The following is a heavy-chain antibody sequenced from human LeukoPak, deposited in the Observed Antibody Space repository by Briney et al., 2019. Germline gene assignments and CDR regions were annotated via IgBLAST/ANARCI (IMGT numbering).Heavy chain of an antibody. Sequence: SETLSLTCTVSGGSISSGGYYWSWIRQHPGKGLEWIGYIYYSGSTNYNPSLKSRVTISVDTSKNQFSLKLSSVTAADTAVYYCARAAYSGSYHSDYWGQGTLVTVSS. CDR1: GGSISSGGYY. V-gene: IGHV4-61*08. D-gene: IGHD1-26*01. J-gene: IGHJ4*02. CDR3: ARAAYSGSYHSDY. CDR2: IYYSGST.